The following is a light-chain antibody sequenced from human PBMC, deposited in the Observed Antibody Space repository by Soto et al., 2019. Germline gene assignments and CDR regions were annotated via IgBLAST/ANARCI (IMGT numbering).Light chain of an antibody. CDR3: QQYNNWPCG. CDR1: QSVSSN. V-gene: IGKV3-15*01. CDR2: GAS. Sequence: EIVMTQSPATLSVSPGERATLSCRASQSVSSNLAWYQQKPGQAPRLLIYGASTRATGIPARFSGSGSGTEFTLTISSLQSEDLAVYYCQQYNNWPCGFGQGTKVEIK. J-gene: IGKJ1*01.